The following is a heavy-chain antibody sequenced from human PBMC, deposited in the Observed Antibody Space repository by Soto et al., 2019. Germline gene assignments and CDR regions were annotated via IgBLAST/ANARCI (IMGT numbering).Heavy chain of an antibody. V-gene: IGHV3-33*01. J-gene: IGHJ4*02. CDR1: GFSISNYG. CDR2: MWSDGTRE. Sequence: QVQLVESGGGVVQPGSSLRLSCAASGFSISNYGMHWVRQAPGKGLEWAALMWSDGTRETYADSVKGRFIISRDTSKNAVYLQMDSLRGEDTAVYYWARELAITALDFRGQGTLVSVSS. CDR3: ARELAITALDF. D-gene: IGHD1-20*01.